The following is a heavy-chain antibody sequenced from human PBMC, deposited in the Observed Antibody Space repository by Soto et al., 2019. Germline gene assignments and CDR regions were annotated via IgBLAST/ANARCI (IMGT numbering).Heavy chain of an antibody. J-gene: IGHJ4*02. CDR1: GFDFNIWE. CDR3: ARSWGWSPGTDF. CDR2: IPATGTGA. D-gene: IGHD3-16*01. V-gene: IGHV3-48*03. Sequence: GGSLRLSCVASGFDFNIWEMNWVRQAPGKGLEWLSYIPATGTGANYAESVRGRFTTSRDNANKVVYLQMNSLTVEDTAVYYCARSWGWSPGTDFWGQGTLVTISS.